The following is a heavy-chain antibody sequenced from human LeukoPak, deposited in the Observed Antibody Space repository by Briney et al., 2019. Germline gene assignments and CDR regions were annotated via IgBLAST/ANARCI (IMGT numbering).Heavy chain of an antibody. D-gene: IGHD3-22*01. J-gene: IGHJ4*02. Sequence: WVRQAPGKGLEWIGSISYSGNTYYNPSLQSRVTISVDTSKNQFSLKLNSVTAADMAVYYCARLGPTYYDKADYWGQGNLVTVSS. V-gene: IGHV4-39*01. CDR2: ISYSGNT. CDR3: ARLGPTYYDKADY.